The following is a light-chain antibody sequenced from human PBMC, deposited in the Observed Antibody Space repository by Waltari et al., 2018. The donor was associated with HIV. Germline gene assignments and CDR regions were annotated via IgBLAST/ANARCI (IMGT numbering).Light chain of an antibody. CDR2: AAS. CDR3: QQSYSIQRT. Sequence: DIQMTQSPSSLSASVGDRVTITCRASQNIFSYLNWYQRKPGKAPKLLIYAASSLQGGVPSRFSGSGSGTDFTLTISSLQPEDFATYYCQQSYSIQRTFGQGTKVEIK. J-gene: IGKJ1*01. V-gene: IGKV1-39*01. CDR1: QNIFSY.